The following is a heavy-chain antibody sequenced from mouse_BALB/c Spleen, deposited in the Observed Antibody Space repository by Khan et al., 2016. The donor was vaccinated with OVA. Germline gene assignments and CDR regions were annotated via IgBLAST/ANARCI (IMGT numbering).Heavy chain of an antibody. CDR1: GFTFSSYG. Sequence: EVELVESGGDLVNPGGSLKLSCAASGFTFSSYGMSWVLQTPDKRLEWVATISSGGHYTYFPDSVRGRFTISRDNAKNTLYLQMSSLKSEDTAMYYCARSITTSGGDYYAMDYWGQGTSVTVSS. J-gene: IGHJ4*01. V-gene: IGHV5-6*01. D-gene: IGHD1-1*01. CDR3: ARSITTSGGDYYAMDY. CDR2: ISSGGHYT.